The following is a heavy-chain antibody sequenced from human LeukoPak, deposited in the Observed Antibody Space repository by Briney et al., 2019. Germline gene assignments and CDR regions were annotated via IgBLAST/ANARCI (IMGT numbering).Heavy chain of an antibody. D-gene: IGHD2-8*01. V-gene: IGHV3-30*02. CDR3: AKDRCSNGIGCYYYYMDV. Sequence: QPGGSLRLSCAASGFTFSSYGMHWVRQAPGKGLEWMAYIQYDGSNEQYADSVKGRFSISRDSSKNILYLQMNSLRAEDTAVYYCAKDRCSNGIGCYYYYMDVWGKGTTVTISS. CDR2: IQYDGSNE. J-gene: IGHJ6*03. CDR1: GFTFSSYG.